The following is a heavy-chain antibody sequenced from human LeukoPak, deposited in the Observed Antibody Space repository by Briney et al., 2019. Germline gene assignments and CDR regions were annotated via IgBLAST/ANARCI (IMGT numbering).Heavy chain of an antibody. D-gene: IGHD3-9*01. Sequence: ASVNLSCNCSGYTFTIYSIGWERQAPGQGLEWRGWISAYNGNTNYAQKLQGRVTMTTEASTSTAYMELRSLRSDDTAVYYCARERYFDWLSPTNPDYYYGMDVWGQGTTVSVSS. CDR1: GYTFTIYS. J-gene: IGHJ6*02. V-gene: IGHV1-18*01. CDR2: ISAYNGNT. CDR3: ARERYFDWLSPTNPDYYYGMDV.